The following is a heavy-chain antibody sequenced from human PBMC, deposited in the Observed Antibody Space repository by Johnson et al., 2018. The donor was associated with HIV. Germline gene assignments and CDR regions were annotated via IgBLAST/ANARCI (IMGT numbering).Heavy chain of an antibody. CDR2: ISYDGSNK. CDR3: TTRGFVVVPAANLHAFDI. CDR1: GFTFSSYA. J-gene: IGHJ3*02. V-gene: IGHV3-30*04. Sequence: QMLLVESGGGVVQPGRSLRLSCAASGFTFSSYAMHWVRQAPGKGLEWVAVISYDGSNKYYADSVKGRFTISRDNSKNTLYLQMNSLKTEDTAVYYCTTRGFVVVPAANLHAFDIWGQGTMVTVSS. D-gene: IGHD2-2*01.